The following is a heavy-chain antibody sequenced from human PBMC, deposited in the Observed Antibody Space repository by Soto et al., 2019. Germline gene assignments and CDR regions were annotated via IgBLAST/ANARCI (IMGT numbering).Heavy chain of an antibody. D-gene: IGHD3-16*02. CDR2: IIPIFGTA. Sequence: ASVKVSCKASGGTFSSYAISWVRQAPGQGLEWMGGIIPIFGTANYAQKFQGRVTITADESTSTAYMELSSLRSEDTAVYYCARDRGGGYRITDFDYWGQGTLVTVSS. J-gene: IGHJ4*02. CDR3: ARDRGGGYRITDFDY. CDR1: GGTFSSYA. V-gene: IGHV1-69*13.